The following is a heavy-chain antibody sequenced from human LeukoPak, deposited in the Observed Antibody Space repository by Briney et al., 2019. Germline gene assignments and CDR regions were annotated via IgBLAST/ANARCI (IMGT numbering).Heavy chain of an antibody. D-gene: IGHD1-1*01. J-gene: IGHJ4*02. CDR2: IRYDGSDK. CDR1: GFTFSSYG. Sequence: PGGSLRLSCAASGFTFSSYGMHWVRQAPGKGLEWVAFIRYDGSDKYYADSVKGRFTISRDNSKNTLYLQMNSLRAEDTAMHYCAKEQKSHKDVQLAPLDYWGQGSLVTVSS. V-gene: IGHV3-30*02. CDR3: AKEQKSHKDVQLAPLDY.